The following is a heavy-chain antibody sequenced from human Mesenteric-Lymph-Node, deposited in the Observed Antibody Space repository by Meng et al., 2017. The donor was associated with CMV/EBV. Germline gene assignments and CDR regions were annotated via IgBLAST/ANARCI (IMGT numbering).Heavy chain of an antibody. J-gene: IGHJ4*02. V-gene: IGHV4-34*01. Sequence: VQLHQWGSGLLKPWETRAVTGAVYGGSFSGYYWNWIRQSPEKGLELIGEINHSGSTNYNPYFTSRIIISVDTSTNQISLNMSSVTAADTAVYYCARGSSYDILTGYFDYWGQGALVTVSS. CDR1: GGSFSGYY. CDR3: ARGSSYDILTGYFDY. CDR2: INHSGST. D-gene: IGHD3-9*01.